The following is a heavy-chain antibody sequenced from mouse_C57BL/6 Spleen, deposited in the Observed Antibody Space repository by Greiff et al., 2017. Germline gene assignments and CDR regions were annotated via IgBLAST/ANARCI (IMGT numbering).Heavy chain of an antibody. D-gene: IGHD2-4*01. CDR2: IYPGSGNT. V-gene: IGHV1-76*01. CDR3: ARNYDLLGWFAY. J-gene: IGHJ3*01. CDR1: GYTFTDYY. Sequence: VQVVESGAELVRPGASVKLSCKASGYTFTDYYINWVKQRPGQGLEWIARIYPGSGNTYYNEKFKGKATLTAEKSSSTAYMQLSSLTSEDSAVYFCARNYDLLGWFAYWGQGTLVTVSA.